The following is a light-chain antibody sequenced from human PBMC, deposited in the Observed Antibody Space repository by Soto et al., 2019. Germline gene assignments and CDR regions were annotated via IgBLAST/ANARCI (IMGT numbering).Light chain of an antibody. J-gene: IGKJ1*01. V-gene: IGKV1-5*03. Sequence: EIQLTESPSALSGSVGDRVSITLRASQTISSWLAWYQQKPGKAPKLLIYKASTLKRGVPSRFSGSGSGTEFTLTISSLQPDDFATYYCQHYNSYSAAFGQGTKVDIK. CDR3: QHYNSYSAA. CDR1: QTISSW. CDR2: KAS.